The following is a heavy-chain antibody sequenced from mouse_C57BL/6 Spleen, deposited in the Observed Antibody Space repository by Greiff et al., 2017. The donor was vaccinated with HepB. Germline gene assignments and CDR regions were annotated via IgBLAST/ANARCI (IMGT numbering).Heavy chain of an antibody. V-gene: IGHV1-42*01. J-gene: IGHJ2*01. Sequence: EVKLMESGPELVKPGASVKISCKASGYSFTGYYMNWVKQSPEKSLEWIGEINPSTGGTTYNQKFKAKATLTVDKSSSTAYMQLKSLTSEDSAVYYCAKTARDYFDYWGQGTTLTVSS. CDR3: AKTARDYFDY. D-gene: IGHD3-2*01. CDR2: INPSTGGT. CDR1: GYSFTGYY.